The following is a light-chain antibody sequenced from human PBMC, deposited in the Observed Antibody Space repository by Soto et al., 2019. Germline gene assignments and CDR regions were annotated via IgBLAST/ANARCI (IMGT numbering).Light chain of an antibody. CDR2: GAS. Sequence: EIVMTQSPATLSVSPGERATLSCRASQSVSSNLAWYQQKPGQAPRLLIYGASTRATGIPARFSGSGSGTDFTLTIRSLEPEDIAVYYCQQRSNWRVTFGGGTKVDIK. CDR3: QQRSNWRVT. V-gene: IGKV3-15*01. J-gene: IGKJ4*01. CDR1: QSVSSN.